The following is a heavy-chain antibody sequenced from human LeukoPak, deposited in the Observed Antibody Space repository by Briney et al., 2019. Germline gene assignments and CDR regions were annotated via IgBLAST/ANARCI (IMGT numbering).Heavy chain of an antibody. CDR1: GFTFSSYW. Sequence: GGSLRLSCAASGFTFSSYWMNWARQAPGKGLEWVASINHNGNVNYYVDSVKGRFTISRDNAKNSLYLQMSNLRAEGTAVYFCARGGGLDVWGQGATVTDSS. D-gene: IGHD3-16*01. CDR2: INHNGNVN. CDR3: ARGGGLDV. V-gene: IGHV3-7*03. J-gene: IGHJ6*02.